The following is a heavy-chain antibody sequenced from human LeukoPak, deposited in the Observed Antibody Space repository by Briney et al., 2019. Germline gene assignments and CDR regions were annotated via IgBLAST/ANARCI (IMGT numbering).Heavy chain of an antibody. Sequence: ASVKVSCKVSGYTLTELSMHWVRQARGQGLEWMGWINPHSGDTNYAQKFQGRVIMTRDTSISTAYMELSSLRSDDTAMYYCASGLSSLFSFGAALDYYMDVWGKGTPVTVSS. CDR2: INPHSGDT. CDR3: ASGLSSLFSFGAALDYYMDV. CDR1: GYTLTELS. J-gene: IGHJ6*03. D-gene: IGHD5-18*01. V-gene: IGHV1-2*02.